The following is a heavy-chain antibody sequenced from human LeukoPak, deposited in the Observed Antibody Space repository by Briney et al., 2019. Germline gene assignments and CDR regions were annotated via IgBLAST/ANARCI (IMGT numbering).Heavy chain of an antibody. Sequence: GGSLRLSCAASGFTFDDYAMHWVRQAPGKGLEWVSGISWNSGSIGYADSVKGRFTISRDNAKNSLYLQMNSLRSEDTAVYYCASRLRFLEWLPFYDYWGQGTLVTVSS. V-gene: IGHV3-9*01. D-gene: IGHD3-3*01. CDR2: ISWNSGSI. J-gene: IGHJ4*02. CDR1: GFTFDDYA. CDR3: ASRLRFLEWLPFYDY.